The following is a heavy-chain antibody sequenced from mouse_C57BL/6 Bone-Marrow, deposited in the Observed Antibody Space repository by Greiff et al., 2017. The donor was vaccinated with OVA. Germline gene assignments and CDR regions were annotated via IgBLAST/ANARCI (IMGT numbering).Heavy chain of an antibody. J-gene: IGHJ3*01. V-gene: IGHV1-19*01. Sequence: VQLQQSGPVLVKPGASVKMSCKASGYTFTDYYMNWVKQSHGKSLEWIGVINPYNGGTSYNQKFQGKATLTVDKSSSTAYMELNSLTSEDSAVYYCSREEGYYWFAYWGQGTRVTVSA. CDR2: INPYNGGT. D-gene: IGHD2-3*01. CDR3: SREEGYYWFAY. CDR1: GYTFTDYY.